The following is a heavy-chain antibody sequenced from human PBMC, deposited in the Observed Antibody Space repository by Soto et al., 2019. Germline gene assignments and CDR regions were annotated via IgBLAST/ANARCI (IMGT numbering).Heavy chain of an antibody. CDR1: GFTFSSYG. Sequence: QVQLVESGGGVVQPGRSLRLSCAASGFTFSSYGMHWVRQAPGKGLEWVAVISYDGSNKYYADSVKGRFTISRDNSKNKLYLQMNSLRAEDTAVYYCAKAGAYPYGMDVWGQGTTVTVSS. J-gene: IGHJ6*02. CDR3: AKAGAYPYGMDV. V-gene: IGHV3-30*18. CDR2: ISYDGSNK. D-gene: IGHD2-21*01.